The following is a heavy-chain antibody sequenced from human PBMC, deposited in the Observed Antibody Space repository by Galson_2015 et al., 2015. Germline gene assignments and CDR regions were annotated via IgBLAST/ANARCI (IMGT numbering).Heavy chain of an antibody. J-gene: IGHJ4*02. CDR3: ARGRGFIFDF. V-gene: IGHV4-59*01. CDR2: IYSSGST. CDR1: GVSITNSY. Sequence: SETLSLTCSVSGVSITNSYWSWIRQPPGKGLEWIGYIYSSGSTNYNPSLKSRVTISVDTSKKQLSLNLSSVTAADTAVYYCARGRGFIFDFWGQGTLVTVSS. D-gene: IGHD3-10*01.